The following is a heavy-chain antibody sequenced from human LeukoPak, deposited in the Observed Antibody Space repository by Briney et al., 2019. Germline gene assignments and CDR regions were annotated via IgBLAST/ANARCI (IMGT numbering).Heavy chain of an antibody. CDR2: IYYSGST. D-gene: IGHD2-15*01. Sequence: SETLSLTCTVSGGSISSYYWSWIRQPPGKGLEWIGDIYYSGSTNYNPSLKSRVTISVDTSKNQFSLKLSSVTAADTAVYYCARVHTQDLGYCSGGSCYGFDYWGQGTLVTVSS. CDR1: GGSISSYY. V-gene: IGHV4-59*01. J-gene: IGHJ4*02. CDR3: ARVHTQDLGYCSGGSCYGFDY.